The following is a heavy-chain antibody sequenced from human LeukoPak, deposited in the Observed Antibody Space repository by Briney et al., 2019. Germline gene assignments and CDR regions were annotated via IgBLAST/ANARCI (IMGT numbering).Heavy chain of an antibody. Sequence: GGSLRLSCAASGFTFSSYDMHWVRQATGKGLEWVSAIGTAGDTYYPGSVKGRFTISRENAKNSLYLQMNSLRAGDTAVYYCARGAYSSTAFDIWGQGTMVTVSS. J-gene: IGHJ3*02. V-gene: IGHV3-13*01. D-gene: IGHD6-13*01. CDR3: ARGAYSSTAFDI. CDR1: GFTFSSYD. CDR2: IGTAGDT.